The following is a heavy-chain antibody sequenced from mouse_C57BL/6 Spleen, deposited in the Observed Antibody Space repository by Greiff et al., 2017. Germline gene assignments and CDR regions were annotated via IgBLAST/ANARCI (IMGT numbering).Heavy chain of an antibody. CDR2: IYPGSGST. D-gene: IGHD1-1*01. Sequence: QVQLQQPGAELVKPGASVKMSCKASGYTFTSYWITWVKQRPGQGLEWIGDIYPGSGSTNYNEKFKSKATLTVDPSSRTAYMQLSSLTSEDSAVYYCARGDHYYYYGSSLIFYAMDYWGQGTSVTVSS. V-gene: IGHV1-55*01. CDR3: ARGDHYYYYGSSLIFYAMDY. J-gene: IGHJ4*01. CDR1: GYTFTSYW.